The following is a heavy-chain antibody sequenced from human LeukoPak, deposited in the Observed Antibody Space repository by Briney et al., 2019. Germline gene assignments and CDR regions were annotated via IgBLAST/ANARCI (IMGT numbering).Heavy chain of an antibody. V-gene: IGHV4-61*01. Sequence: SEPLSLTCTDSGASVGSGSFYWNWVRQPPGKGLEWIGYISYSGHTNYNPSFKSRVTMSVDKSTNQFSLKLTSVTAADRAVYFCARTHSYGSQYYFDYWGQGALVTVSS. D-gene: IGHD5-18*01. CDR1: GASVGSGSFY. J-gene: IGHJ4*02. CDR2: ISYSGHT. CDR3: ARTHSYGSQYYFDY.